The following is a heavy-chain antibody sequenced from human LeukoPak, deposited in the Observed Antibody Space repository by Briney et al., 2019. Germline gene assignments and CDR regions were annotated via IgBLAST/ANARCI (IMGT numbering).Heavy chain of an antibody. Sequence: PGESLKISCAASGFTFSSYWMHWARQAPGKGLVWVSRINSDGSSTSYADSVKGRFTISRDNAKNTLYLQMNSLRAEDTAVYYCARDGGSYLPHDAFDIWGQGTMVTVSS. V-gene: IGHV3-74*01. CDR3: ARDGGSYLPHDAFDI. J-gene: IGHJ3*02. CDR1: GFTFSSYW. D-gene: IGHD1-26*01. CDR2: INSDGSST.